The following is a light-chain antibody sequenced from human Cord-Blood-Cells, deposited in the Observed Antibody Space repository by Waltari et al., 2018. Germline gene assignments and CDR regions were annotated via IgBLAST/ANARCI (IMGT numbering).Light chain of an antibody. CDR1: SGHSSYA. CDR3: QTWGTGSVV. J-gene: IGLJ2*01. CDR2: LNSDGSH. V-gene: IGLV4-69*01. Sequence: QLVLTQSPSASASLGASVKLTCTLRSGHSSYAIAWHQQQPEKGPRYLIKLNSDGSHSKGDGIPDRFSGSSSGAERYLTISSLQSEDEADYYCQTWGTGSVVFGGGTKLTVL.